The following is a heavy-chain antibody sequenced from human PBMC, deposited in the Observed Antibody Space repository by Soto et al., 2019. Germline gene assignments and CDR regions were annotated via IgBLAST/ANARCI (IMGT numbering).Heavy chain of an antibody. CDR2: IYYSGTT. J-gene: IGHJ4*02. D-gene: IGHD1-26*01. CDR1: GDSINNGGHY. Sequence: QVQLQESGPGLVKPSQTLSLTCNVSGDSINNGGHYWSWIRQPPGKGLEWIGFIYYSGTTNYNPSLKSRVTISVHTSKIQFSLKLNSVTAADTAVYYCARSAVGATKSGFNSWGQGTLVTVSS. CDR3: ARSAVGATKSGFNS. V-gene: IGHV4-31*03.